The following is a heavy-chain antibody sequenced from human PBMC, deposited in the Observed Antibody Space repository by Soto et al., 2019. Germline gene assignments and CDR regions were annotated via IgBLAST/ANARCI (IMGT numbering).Heavy chain of an antibody. D-gene: IGHD1-26*01. CDR1: GYTFTGYY. Sequence: QVQLVQSGAEVKKPGASVKVSCKASGYTFTGYYMHWVRQAPGQGIEWMGWINPNSGGTNYAQKFQGWVTMTRDTSISTAYMELSRLRSDDTAVYYCARGGPGGSYSYGRGGMDVWGQGTTVTVSS. J-gene: IGHJ6*02. V-gene: IGHV1-2*04. CDR2: INPNSGGT. CDR3: ARGGPGGSYSYGRGGMDV.